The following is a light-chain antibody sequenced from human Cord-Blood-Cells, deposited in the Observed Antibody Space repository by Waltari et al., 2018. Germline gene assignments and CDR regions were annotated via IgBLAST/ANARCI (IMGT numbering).Light chain of an antibody. CDR1: QDISNY. J-gene: IGKJ2*01. CDR3: QQYDNLPYT. CDR2: DAS. V-gene: IGKV1-33*01. Sequence: DIQMTQSQSSLSASVGDRVTITCQASQDISNYLNWYQQKPGKAPKLLIYDASNLETGVPSRFSGSGSGTDSTFTISSLQPEDIATYYCQQYDNLPYTFGQGTKLEIK.